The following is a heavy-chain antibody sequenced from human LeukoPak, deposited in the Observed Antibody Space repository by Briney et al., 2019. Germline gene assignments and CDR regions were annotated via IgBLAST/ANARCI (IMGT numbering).Heavy chain of an antibody. D-gene: IGHD6-19*01. CDR2: INPNSGDM. J-gene: IGHJ4*02. V-gene: IGHV1-2*02. Sequence: ASVKVSCKASGYTFTDHYMHWVRQAPGQGLEHMGWINPNSGDMKYAQKFQGRVTMTRDTSINTAYMELRSLRSDDTAVYYCAGLYPSIPVAGSGNCFDSWGQGTLVTVSS. CDR1: GYTFTDHY. CDR3: AGLYPSIPVAGSGNCFDS.